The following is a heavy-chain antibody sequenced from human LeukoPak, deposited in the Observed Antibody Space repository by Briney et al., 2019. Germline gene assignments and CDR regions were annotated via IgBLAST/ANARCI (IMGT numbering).Heavy chain of an antibody. Sequence: PSETLSLTCTVSGGSISRFYWSWIRQPPGKGLEWIGSIYTSGSTNYKPSLKSRVTISVDTSKNQFSLKLTSVTAADTAVYYCARLLPPSGSYSYYYYYMDVWGKGTTVTVSS. V-gene: IGHV4-4*09. CDR2: IYTSGST. J-gene: IGHJ6*03. CDR1: GGSISRFY. CDR3: ARLLPPSGSYSYYYYYMDV. D-gene: IGHD1-26*01.